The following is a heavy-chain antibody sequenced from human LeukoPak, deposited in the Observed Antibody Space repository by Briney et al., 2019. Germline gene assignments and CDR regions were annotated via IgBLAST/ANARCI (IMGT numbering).Heavy chain of an antibody. J-gene: IGHJ4*02. Sequence: SETLSLTCAVSGGSISTTDFDWAWIRQPPGQGLEWIATISSSGKSYYNPYLLSRVTISVDTSKNQFSLDVTSVTAADTGLFYCARFKGGTGFDYWGRGILVIVS. CDR1: GGSISTTDFD. V-gene: IGHV4-39*01. CDR2: ISSSGKS. D-gene: IGHD1-26*01. CDR3: ARFKGGTGFDY.